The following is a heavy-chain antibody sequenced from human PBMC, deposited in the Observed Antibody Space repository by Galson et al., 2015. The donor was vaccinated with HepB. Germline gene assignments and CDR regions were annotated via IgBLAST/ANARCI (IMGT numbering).Heavy chain of an antibody. CDR1: GFTFSSYA. CDR3: AKGDYYDSSGYYYDY. V-gene: IGHV3-23*01. CDR2: ISGSGGST. J-gene: IGHJ4*02. Sequence: SLRLSCAASGFTFSSYAMSWVRQAPGKGLEWVSAISGSGGSTYYADSVKGRFTISRDNSENTLYPQMNSLRAEDTAVYYCAKGDYYDSSGYYYDYWGQGTLVTVSS. D-gene: IGHD3-22*01.